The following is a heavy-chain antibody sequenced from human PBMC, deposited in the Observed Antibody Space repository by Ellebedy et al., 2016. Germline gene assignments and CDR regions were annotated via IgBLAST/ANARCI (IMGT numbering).Heavy chain of an antibody. D-gene: IGHD1-26*01. J-gene: IGHJ4*02. CDR3: ARGGRQESQEGPTTSYFDF. Sequence: KVSCXGSGYSFTSYWIGWVRQMPGKGLEWMGIIYPGDSDTRYSPSFQGQVTISADKSISTAYLQWRSLRDSDTAMYYCARGGRQESQEGPTTSYFDFWGQGILVTVSS. V-gene: IGHV5-51*01. CDR1: GYSFTSYW. CDR2: IYPGDSDT.